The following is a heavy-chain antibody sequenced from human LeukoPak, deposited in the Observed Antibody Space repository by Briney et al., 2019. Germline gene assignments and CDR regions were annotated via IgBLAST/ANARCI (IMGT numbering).Heavy chain of an antibody. CDR2: ISGSGGST. CDR3: AKERNQTTSFHY. D-gene: IGHD2/OR15-2a*01. Sequence: PGGSLRLSCVDPGVTFSGYPMSWVRPAPGGGLGWVSTISGSGGSTDYADYVQDRYTISRDNSKNTLYLQMNRLRARDTAIYYCAKERNQTTSFHYWGQGTLVTVSS. V-gene: IGHV3-23*01. J-gene: IGHJ4*02. CDR1: GVTFSGYP.